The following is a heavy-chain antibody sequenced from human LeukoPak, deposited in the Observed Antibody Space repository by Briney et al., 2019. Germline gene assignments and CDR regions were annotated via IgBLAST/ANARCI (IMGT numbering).Heavy chain of an antibody. D-gene: IGHD3-10*01. CDR1: GDSLSSTNW. CDR3: ARGGTIVPDSTFDY. CDR2: ISHSGST. Sequence: SGTLSLTCTVSGDSLSSTNWWSWVRQPPGKGLEWIGEISHSGSTNSNPSLKSRVTISVDTSKNRFSLKLSSVTAADTAVYYCARGGTIVPDSTFDYWGQGTLVTVSS. J-gene: IGHJ4*02. V-gene: IGHV4-4*02.